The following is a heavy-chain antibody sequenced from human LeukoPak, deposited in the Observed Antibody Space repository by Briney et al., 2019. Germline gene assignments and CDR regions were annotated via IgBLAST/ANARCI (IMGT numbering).Heavy chain of an antibody. V-gene: IGHV4-59*01. J-gene: IGHJ6*02. Sequence: SETLSLTCTVSGGSISSYYWSWIRQPPGKGLEWIGYIYYSGSTNYNPSLKSRVTISVDTSKNQFSLKLSSVTAADTAVYYCARVPRGYSYGYPYYYGMDVWGQGTTVTVSS. CDR3: ARVPRGYSYGYPYYYGMDV. CDR1: GGSISSYY. D-gene: IGHD5-18*01. CDR2: IYYSGST.